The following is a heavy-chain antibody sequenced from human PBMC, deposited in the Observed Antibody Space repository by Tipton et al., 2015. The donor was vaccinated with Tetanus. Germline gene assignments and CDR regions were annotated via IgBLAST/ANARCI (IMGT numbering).Heavy chain of an antibody. J-gene: IGHJ6*02. CDR2: ILSGGTT. CDR3: ARHTLGEDGMDV. V-gene: IGHV3-53*01. Sequence: QLVQSGGGLIQPGGSLRLSCAASGFTVSSNYLSWVRQAPGKGLEWVSVILSGGTTYYADSMTGRFTVSRDISKNTLYLQMNSLRVEDTAVYYCARHTLGEDGMDVWGQGTTVTVSS. CDR1: GFTVSSNY. D-gene: IGHD2-2*02.